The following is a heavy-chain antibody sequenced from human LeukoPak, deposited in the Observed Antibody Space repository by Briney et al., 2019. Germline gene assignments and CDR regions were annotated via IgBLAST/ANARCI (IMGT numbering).Heavy chain of an antibody. Sequence: SETLSLTCAVYGGSFSGYYWSWIRQPPGKGLEWIGEINHSGSTNYNPSLKSRVTISVDTSKNQFSLKLSSVTAAGTAVYYCARAAWYYGSGTTRIDYWGQGTLVTVSS. CDR3: ARAAWYYGSGTTRIDY. D-gene: IGHD3-10*01. CDR1: GGSFSGYY. CDR2: INHSGST. V-gene: IGHV4-34*01. J-gene: IGHJ4*02.